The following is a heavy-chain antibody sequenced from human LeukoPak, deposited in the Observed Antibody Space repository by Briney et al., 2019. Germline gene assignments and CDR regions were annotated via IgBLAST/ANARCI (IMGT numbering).Heavy chain of an antibody. CDR1: GGSISSYY. Sequence: SETLSLTCTVSGGSISSYYWSWIRQPPGKGLEWIGYIYYSGSTNYNPSLKSRVTISVDTSKNQFSLKLSSVTAADTAVYYCARRRDGYNYEFAPWGQGTLVTVSS. CDR3: ARRRDGYNYEFAP. V-gene: IGHV4-59*08. D-gene: IGHD5-24*01. CDR2: IYYSGST. J-gene: IGHJ5*02.